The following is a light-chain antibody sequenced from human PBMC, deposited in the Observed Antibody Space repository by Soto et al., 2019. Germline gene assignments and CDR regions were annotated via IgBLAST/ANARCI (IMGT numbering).Light chain of an antibody. V-gene: IGKV3-15*01. CDR1: QSVSRY. J-gene: IGKJ4*01. CDR2: GAS. CDR3: QQYNNWPPLT. Sequence: EIVLTQSPATLSLSPGERATLSCRASQSVSRYLAWYQQKPGQAYRLLIYGASTRATGIPARFSGSGSGTEFTLTISSLQSEDFAVYYCQQYNNWPPLTFGGGTKVDI.